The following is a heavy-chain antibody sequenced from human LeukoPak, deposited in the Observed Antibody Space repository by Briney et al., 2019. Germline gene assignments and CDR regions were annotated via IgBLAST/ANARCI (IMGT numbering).Heavy chain of an antibody. Sequence: ASVKVSCKASGYTSTSYDINWVRHATGQGLEWMGWMSPNSGDTGYAQKFQGRVTMTRDTSISTALMELTSLRSEDTAVYYCARGPPNWGFDFWGQGALVTVSS. CDR1: GYTSTSYD. J-gene: IGHJ4*02. CDR3: ARGPPNWGFDF. D-gene: IGHD7-27*01. CDR2: MSPNSGDT. V-gene: IGHV1-8*01.